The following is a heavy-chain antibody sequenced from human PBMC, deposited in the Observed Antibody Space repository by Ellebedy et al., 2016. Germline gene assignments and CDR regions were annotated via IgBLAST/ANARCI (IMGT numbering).Heavy chain of an antibody. CDR2: ISWNRGSM. J-gene: IGHJ4*02. V-gene: IGHV3-9*01. D-gene: IGHD6-19*01. CDR3: VKGSIAVIATCFDY. CDR1: RFTFSSYA. Sequence: SLKISCAASRFTFSSYAMSWVRQAPGMGLEWVSGISWNRGSMQYADSVKGRFTISRDNAKNSLYLQMNSLRTEETAFYYCVKGSIAVIATCFDYWGQGTLVTVSS.